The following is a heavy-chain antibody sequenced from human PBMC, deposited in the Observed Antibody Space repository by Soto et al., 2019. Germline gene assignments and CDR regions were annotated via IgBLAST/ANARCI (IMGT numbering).Heavy chain of an antibody. Sequence: PGGSLRLSCAASGFTFSSYAMSWVRQAPGKGLEWVSVISGSDDSTYYADSVKGRFTISRDNSKNTLYLQMNSLRAEDTAVYYCAKRSSSSTFDPWGQGTLVTVSS. D-gene: IGHD6-6*01. CDR1: GFTFSSYA. CDR2: ISGSDDST. V-gene: IGHV3-23*01. CDR3: AKRSSSSTFDP. J-gene: IGHJ5*02.